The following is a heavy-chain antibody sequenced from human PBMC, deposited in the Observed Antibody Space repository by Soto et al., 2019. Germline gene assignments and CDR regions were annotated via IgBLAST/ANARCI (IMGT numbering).Heavy chain of an antibody. V-gene: IGHV4-4*02. CDR1: GDSISNNYW. CDR2: IFHSGST. Sequence: TSETLSLTCDVSGDSISNNYWWTWVRQFPGEGLQWIGEIFHSGSTNYNPPLKNRVNISVDKSNNRFSLMLRSVTAADTAVYYCTRGDFWSGSDYWGQGSQVTVSS. J-gene: IGHJ4*02. D-gene: IGHD3-3*01. CDR3: TRGDFWSGSDY.